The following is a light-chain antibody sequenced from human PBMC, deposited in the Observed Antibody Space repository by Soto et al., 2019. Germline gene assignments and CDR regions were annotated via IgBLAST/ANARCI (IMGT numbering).Light chain of an antibody. CDR3: QQATRVTLT. J-gene: IGKJ5*01. V-gene: IGKV1-39*01. CDR1: QSISSY. CDR2: AAS. Sequence: DIQMTQAPTSLSASVGDRVTITCRASQSISSYVNWYQQKPGKAPKLLTDAASSLQRGGPSRFSGSGSGTVFTLTSSNLQPEDFATYYCQQATRVTLTFGPGTRLEIK.